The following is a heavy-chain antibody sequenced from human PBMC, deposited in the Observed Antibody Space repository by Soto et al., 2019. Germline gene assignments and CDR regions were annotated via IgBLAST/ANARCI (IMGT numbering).Heavy chain of an antibody. CDR1: GGSISSGGYS. V-gene: IGHV4-30-2*01. J-gene: IGHJ5*02. CDR2: IYHSGST. CDR3: ARELDDYGDYRWFDP. D-gene: IGHD4-17*01. Sequence: QLQLQESGSGLVKPSQTLSLTCAVSGGSISSGGYSWSWIRQPPGKGLEWIGYIYHSGSTYYNPSLKSRVTIAVDRSKNQFSLKLSSVTAADTAVYYCARELDDYGDYRWFDPWGQGTLVTVSS.